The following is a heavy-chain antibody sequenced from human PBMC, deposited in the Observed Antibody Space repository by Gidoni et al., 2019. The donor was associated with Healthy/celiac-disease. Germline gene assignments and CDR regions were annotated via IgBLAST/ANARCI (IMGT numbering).Heavy chain of an antibody. Sequence: EVQLVESGGGLVQPGGSLRLSCSASGFTFSSYAMHWVRQAPGKGLEYVSAISSNGGSTYYADSVKGRFTISRDNSKNTLYLQMSSLRAEDTAVYYCVKDSVEELVTALYYFDYWGQGTLVTVSS. D-gene: IGHD2-21*02. CDR2: ISSNGGST. J-gene: IGHJ4*02. CDR1: GFTFSSYA. CDR3: VKDSVEELVTALYYFDY. V-gene: IGHV3-64D*06.